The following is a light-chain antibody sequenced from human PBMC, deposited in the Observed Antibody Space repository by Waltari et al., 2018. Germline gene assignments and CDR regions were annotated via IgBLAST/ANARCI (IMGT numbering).Light chain of an antibody. CDR2: SNN. CDR1: SSNLDRNT. Sequence: QSVLTQAPSASGTPGRRVTIPCSGSSSNLDRNTVNWYQQLPGTAPKLLIYSNNQRPSGVPDRFSGSKSGTSASLAISGLQSEYEAEYSCAVWDDSLSGVVFGGGTKLTVL. CDR3: AVWDDSLSGVV. V-gene: IGLV1-44*01. J-gene: IGLJ2*01.